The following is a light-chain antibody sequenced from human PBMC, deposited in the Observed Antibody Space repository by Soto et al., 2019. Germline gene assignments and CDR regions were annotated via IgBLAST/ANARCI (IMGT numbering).Light chain of an antibody. V-gene: IGKV3-11*01. Sequence: EIVLTQSPATLSSSPGERGTLSCRASQTVYYYVAWYQQKPGQAPRLLIYDESNRAAGIPARFSGSGSGTDFTLTISSLEPEDFAVYYCVQRSTWPWTVGQGTKVEIK. CDR1: QTVYYY. CDR2: DES. CDR3: VQRSTWPWT. J-gene: IGKJ1*01.